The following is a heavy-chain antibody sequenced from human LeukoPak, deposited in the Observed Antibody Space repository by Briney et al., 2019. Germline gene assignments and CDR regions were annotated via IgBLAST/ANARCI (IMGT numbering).Heavy chain of an antibody. CDR1: GFTFNNDW. CDR2: IKEDGSEK. V-gene: IGHV3-7*01. Sequence: GGSLRLSCAASGFTFNNDWMTWVRQAPGKGLEWVANIKEDGSEKHYVNSVKGRFTISRDNAKNSLLLQMNSLRVEDTAVYYCARGGGTFDYWGQGTLVTVSS. CDR3: ARGGGTFDY. J-gene: IGHJ4*02. D-gene: IGHD3-16*01.